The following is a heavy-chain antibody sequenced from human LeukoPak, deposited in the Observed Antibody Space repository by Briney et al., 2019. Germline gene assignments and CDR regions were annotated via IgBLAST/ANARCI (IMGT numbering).Heavy chain of an antibody. D-gene: IGHD2-15*01. CDR1: GFTLTNHG. V-gene: IGHV3-23*01. J-gene: IGHJ5*02. CDR2: ITGTGGK. CDR3: AKDYCRDGNCPFPFLDP. Sequence: GGSLRLSCAVSGFTLTNHGVSWVRQAPGKGLEWVSIITGTGGKYYGDSVKGRFVLSRDNSKNTVYMQMSSLRAEDTAAYYCAKDYCRDGNCPFPFLDPWGQGTQVTASS.